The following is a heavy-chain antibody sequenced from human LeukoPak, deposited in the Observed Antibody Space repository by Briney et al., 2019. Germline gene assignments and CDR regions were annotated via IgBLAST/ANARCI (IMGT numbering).Heavy chain of an antibody. CDR2: IGPAGYT. D-gene: IGHD1-14*01. CDR1: GFTFSSHD. Sequence: GGSLRLSCAASGFTFSSHDMHWVRQVTGKGLEWVSAIGPAGYTYYPTSVKGRFTVSRENAKNSLYLQMNSLRAGDTAVYYCARGRSRATITWYIDLWGRGTLVTVSS. CDR3: ARGRSRATITWYIDL. J-gene: IGHJ2*01. V-gene: IGHV3-13*01.